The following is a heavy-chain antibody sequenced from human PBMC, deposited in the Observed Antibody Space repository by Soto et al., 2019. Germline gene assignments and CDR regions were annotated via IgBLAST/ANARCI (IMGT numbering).Heavy chain of an antibody. CDR1: GFSLSTSGVG. CDR2: IYWDDDK. J-gene: IGHJ6*02. Sequence: SGPTLVNPTQTLTPTCTFSGFSLSTSGVGVGWIRQPPGKALEWLALIYWDDDKRYSPSLKSRLTITKDTSKNQVVLTMTNMDPVDTATYYCARRPETNYYYGMDVWGQGTTVTVSS. D-gene: IGHD1-7*01. V-gene: IGHV2-5*02. CDR3: ARRPETNYYYGMDV.